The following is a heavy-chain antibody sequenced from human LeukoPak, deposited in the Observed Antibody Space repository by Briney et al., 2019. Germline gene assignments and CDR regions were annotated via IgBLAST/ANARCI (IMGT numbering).Heavy chain of an antibody. CDR3: AKDRRKAAAGRLFDP. CDR2: ISGSGGST. J-gene: IGHJ5*02. CDR1: GFTFSSYA. D-gene: IGHD6-13*01. V-gene: IGHV3-23*01. Sequence: PGGSLRLSCAASGFTFSSYAMSWVRQAPGKGLEWVSAISGSGGSTYYADSVKGRFTISRDNSKNTLYLQMNSLRVEDTAVYYCAKDRRKAAAGRLFDPGGQGTLVTVSS.